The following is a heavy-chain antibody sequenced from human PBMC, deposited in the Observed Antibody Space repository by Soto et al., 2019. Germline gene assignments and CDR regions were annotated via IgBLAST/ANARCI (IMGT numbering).Heavy chain of an antibody. CDR3: ARRDTAAAGKYFQH. CDR1: GGTFSSYT. D-gene: IGHD6-13*01. J-gene: IGHJ1*01. CDR2: IIPILGIA. V-gene: IGHV1-69*02. Sequence: QVQLVQSGAEVKKPGSSVKVSCKASGGTFSSYTISWVRQAPGQGLEWMGRIIPILGIANYAQKFQGRVTITADKSTSTAYMELSSLRSEDTAVYYCARRDTAAAGKYFQHWGQGTLVTVSS.